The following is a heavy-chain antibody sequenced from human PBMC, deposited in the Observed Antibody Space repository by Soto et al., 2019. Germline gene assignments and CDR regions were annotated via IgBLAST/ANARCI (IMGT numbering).Heavy chain of an antibody. Sequence: SETLSLTCTVSGGSISSSSNYWGWIRQPPGKGLEWIGSIYYSGSTYYNPSLESRVTISVDTSKNQFSLKLSSVTAADTAVYYCARRSGSGWLFDYWGQGTLVTVSS. CDR2: IYYSGST. D-gene: IGHD6-19*01. CDR1: GGSISSSSNY. V-gene: IGHV4-39*01. CDR3: ARRSGSGWLFDY. J-gene: IGHJ4*02.